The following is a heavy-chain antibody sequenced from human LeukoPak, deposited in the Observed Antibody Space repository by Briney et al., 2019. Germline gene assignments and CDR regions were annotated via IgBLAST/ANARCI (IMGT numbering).Heavy chain of an antibody. D-gene: IGHD2-2*01. J-gene: IGHJ4*02. CDR1: GFTFNTYA. V-gene: IGHV3-23*01. Sequence: GGSLRPSCAASGFTFNTYAMSWVRQAPGKGLEWVSGINYSGGSTYYADSVKGRFIISRDDSKSTLYLQMNSLRVEDTAVYYCAKGPANWGQGTLVTVSS. CDR3: AKGPAN. CDR2: INYSGGST.